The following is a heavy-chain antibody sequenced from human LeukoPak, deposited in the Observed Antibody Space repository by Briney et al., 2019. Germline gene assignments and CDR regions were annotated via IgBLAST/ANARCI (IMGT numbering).Heavy chain of an antibody. J-gene: IGHJ4*02. D-gene: IGHD3-22*01. CDR1: DGSISSYY. V-gene: IGHV4-59*01. CDR2: IHYSGST. CDR3: ARWGHFDTSGYFVVDY. Sequence: SETLSLTCTISDGSISSYYWNWIRQSPGKGLEWIGHIHYSGSTHYNPTLQSRVSISIDTSKKHFPLNLRSVTAVDTAVYYCARWGHFDTSGYFVVDYWGQGTLVTVSS.